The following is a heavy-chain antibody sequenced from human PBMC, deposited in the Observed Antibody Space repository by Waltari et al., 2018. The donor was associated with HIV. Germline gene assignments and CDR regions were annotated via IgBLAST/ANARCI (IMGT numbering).Heavy chain of an antibody. Sequence: QVQLQESGPGLVMPSETLSLTCFVSGGSISSYYWDWIRQPPGEGLEWIGHLDYSGSTNYNPSRRSRVSRSIDTAKNQFARKLSPVTAAETAVYYCARDPSAVAPGLYYYGLSLWGPGTTVTVSS. CDR2: LDYSGST. D-gene: IGHD5-12*01. CDR3: ARDPSAVAPGLYYYGLSL. V-gene: IGHV4-59*01. CDR1: GGSISSYY. J-gene: IGHJ6*02.